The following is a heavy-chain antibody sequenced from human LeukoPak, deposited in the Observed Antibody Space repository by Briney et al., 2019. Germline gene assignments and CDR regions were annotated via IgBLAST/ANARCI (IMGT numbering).Heavy chain of an antibody. CDR2: IYYSGST. CDR1: GGSISSGDYY. D-gene: IGHD3-10*01. J-gene: IGHJ4*02. V-gene: IGHV4-30-4*08. CDR3: ARDYGSGSHLDY. Sequence: SSQTLSLTCTVSGGSISSGDYYWSWIRQPPGKGLEWIGYIYYSGSTYYNPSLKSRVTISVDTSKNQFSLKLSSVTAADTAVYYCARDYGSGSHLDYWGQGTLVTVSS.